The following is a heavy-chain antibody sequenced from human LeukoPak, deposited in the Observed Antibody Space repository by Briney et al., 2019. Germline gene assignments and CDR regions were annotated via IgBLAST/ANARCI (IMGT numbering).Heavy chain of an antibody. CDR3: AKGQELDDGVFDS. V-gene: IGHV3-7*05. CDR2: IKQDGSEM. CDR1: GFTFSSYA. J-gene: IGHJ4*02. D-gene: IGHD1-1*01. Sequence: GGSLRLSCAASGFTFSSYAMRWVRQAPGKGLEWVANIKQDGSEMYYVDSVKGRFTISRDNSKNTLYLQMNSLRVEDTAIYYCAKGQELDDGVFDSWGQGTLVTVSS.